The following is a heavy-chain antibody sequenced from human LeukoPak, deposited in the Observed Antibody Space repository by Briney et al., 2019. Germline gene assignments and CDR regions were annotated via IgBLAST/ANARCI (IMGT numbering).Heavy chain of an antibody. V-gene: IGHV3-23*01. Sequence: GGSLRLSCAASGFTFSSYAMSWVRQAPGKGLEWVSAISGSGRSTYYADSVKGRFTISRDKSKNTLYLQMNSLRAEDTAVYYCAKERYDSSGYSDYWGPGNLVTVSS. CDR1: GFTFSSYA. CDR3: AKERYDSSGYSDY. D-gene: IGHD3-22*01. CDR2: ISGSGRST. J-gene: IGHJ4*02.